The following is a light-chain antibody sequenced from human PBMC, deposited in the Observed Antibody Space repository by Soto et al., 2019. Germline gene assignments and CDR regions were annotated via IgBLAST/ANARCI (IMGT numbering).Light chain of an antibody. V-gene: IGKV1-39*01. CDR3: QQRYSTPRT. CDR1: QSISNY. J-gene: IGKJ1*01. Sequence: DIQMTQSPSSLSASVGDRVTITCRASQSISNYLNWYQQKPGKAPKLLIYAASSLQSGVPSRFSSSGSGTDFTLTISSLQPEDFATYNCQQRYSTPRTFGQGTKVEFK. CDR2: AAS.